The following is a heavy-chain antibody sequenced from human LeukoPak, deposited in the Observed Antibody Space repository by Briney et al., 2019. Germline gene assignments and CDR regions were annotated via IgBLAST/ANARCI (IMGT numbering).Heavy chain of an antibody. CDR1: GFTFRRYC. J-gene: IGHJ3*02. V-gene: IGHV3-7*01. CDR3: ARDPYYDSSGYYAFDI. Sequence: QAEGSLRLSCAASGFTFRRYCMSWVRQAPGKGLEWVANINQNGSEKYYVDSVKGRFTISRDNAKNSLYLQMNSLRAEDTAVYSCARDPYYDSSGYYAFDIWGQGTMVTVSS. CDR2: INQNGSEK. D-gene: IGHD3-22*01.